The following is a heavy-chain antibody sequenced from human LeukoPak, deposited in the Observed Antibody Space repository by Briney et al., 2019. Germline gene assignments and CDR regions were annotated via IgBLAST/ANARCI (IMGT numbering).Heavy chain of an antibody. V-gene: IGHV4-4*07. CDR1: GDSINAYY. J-gene: IGHJ3*02. CDR2: IYTRRST. CDR3: ARGRYCSADICSGGDAFDI. Sequence: SETLSLLCTVSGDSINAYYESWIRQPARKGLECIRRIYTRRSTNYNASLKSRVTMSVDTSKNQFSVKLSSVTDADTAVYYCARGRYCSADICSGGDAFDIWGQGTMVSVSS. D-gene: IGHD2-15*01.